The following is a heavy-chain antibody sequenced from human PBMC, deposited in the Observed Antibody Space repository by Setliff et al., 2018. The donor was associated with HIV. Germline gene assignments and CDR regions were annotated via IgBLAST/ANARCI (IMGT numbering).Heavy chain of an antibody. CDR1: GGSISSHY. CDR3: ARGRSYYDSSGYYYNWFDP. Sequence: ASETLSLTCTVSGGSISSHYWSWIRQPPGKGLEWIGYIYYSGSTNYNPSLKSRVTISVDTSKDQFSLKLSSVTAADTAVYYCARGRSYYDSSGYYYNWFDPWGQGTLVTVSS. CDR2: IYYSGST. J-gene: IGHJ5*02. D-gene: IGHD3-22*01. V-gene: IGHV4-59*11.